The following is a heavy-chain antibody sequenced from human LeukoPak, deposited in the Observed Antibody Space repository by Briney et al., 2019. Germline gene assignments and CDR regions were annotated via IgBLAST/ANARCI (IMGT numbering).Heavy chain of an antibody. Sequence: GGSLRLSCAASGFTVSSNYMSWVRQAPGKGLEWVSVIYSGGSTYYADSVKGRFTISRDNSKNTLYLQMNSLRAEDAAVYYCARDGPTYYYDSSGYYQDYWGQGTLVTVSS. J-gene: IGHJ4*02. CDR2: IYSGGST. D-gene: IGHD3-22*01. CDR1: GFTVSSNY. CDR3: ARDGPTYYYDSSGYYQDY. V-gene: IGHV3-66*02.